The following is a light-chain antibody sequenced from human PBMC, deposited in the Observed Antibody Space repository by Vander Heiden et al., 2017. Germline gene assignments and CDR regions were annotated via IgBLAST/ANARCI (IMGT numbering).Light chain of an antibody. Sequence: DIQMTQSPSSLSASAGDRVSITCRASQSIKRHLNWYQHKPGKAPKLLIYGASTLQNGVPSRFTGSGSGTDYTLTITRLQPEDFATYYCQQNYATWTFGQGTKVEIK. CDR3: QQNYATWT. V-gene: IGKV1-39*01. CDR1: QSIKRH. CDR2: GAS. J-gene: IGKJ1*01.